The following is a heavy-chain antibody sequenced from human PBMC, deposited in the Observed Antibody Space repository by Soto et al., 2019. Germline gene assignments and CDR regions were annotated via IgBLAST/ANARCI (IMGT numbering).Heavy chain of an antibody. CDR1: GYTFTGYY. V-gene: IGHV1-2*04. D-gene: IGHD6-19*01. CDR3: ARGRGIALGGWFDP. Sequence: EASVKVSCKASGYTFTGYYMHWVRQAPGQGLEWMGWINPNSGGTNYAQKFQGWVTMTRDTSISTAYMELSRLRSDDTAVYYCARGRGIALGGWFDPWGQGTLVTVSS. J-gene: IGHJ5*02. CDR2: INPNSGGT.